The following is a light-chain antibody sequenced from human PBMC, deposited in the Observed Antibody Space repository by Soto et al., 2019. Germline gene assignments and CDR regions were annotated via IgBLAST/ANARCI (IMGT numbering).Light chain of an antibody. CDR2: RNN. CDR3: AAWDDSLSGYV. J-gene: IGLJ1*01. CDR1: SSNIGSNY. Sequence: QAVVTQPPSASGTPGQRVTISCSGSSSNIGSNYVYWYQQLPGTAPKLLIDRNNQRPSGVPDRFSGSKSGTSASLAISGLRSEDEADYYCAAWDDSLSGYVFGTGTKLTVL. V-gene: IGLV1-47*01.